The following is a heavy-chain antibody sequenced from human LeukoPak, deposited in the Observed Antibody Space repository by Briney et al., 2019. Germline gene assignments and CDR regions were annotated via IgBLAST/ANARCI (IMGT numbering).Heavy chain of an antibody. CDR1: GYTFTSYY. CDR3: ASVYKYGMDV. V-gene: IGHV1-46*01. Sequence: ASVKVSCKASGYTFTSYYMHWVRQAPGQGLEWMGIINPSGGSTSHAQKFQGRVTMTRDTSASAVYMELSSLRSEDTAVYYCASVYKYGMDVWGQGATVTVSS. CDR2: INPSGGST. J-gene: IGHJ6*02.